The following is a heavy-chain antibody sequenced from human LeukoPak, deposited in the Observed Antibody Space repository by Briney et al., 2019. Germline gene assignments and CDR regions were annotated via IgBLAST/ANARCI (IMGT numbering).Heavy chain of an antibody. CDR3: ARGLYSNSWYWFDP. J-gene: IGHJ5*02. D-gene: IGHD6-13*01. CDR1: GGTFSSYA. V-gene: IGHV1-69*04. CDR2: IIPIFGIA. Sequence: ASVKVSCKASGGTFSSYAISWVRQAPGQGLEWMGRIIPIFGIANYAQKFQGRVTITADKSTSTAYMELSSLRSEDTAVYYCARGLYSNSWYWFDPWGQGTLVTVSS.